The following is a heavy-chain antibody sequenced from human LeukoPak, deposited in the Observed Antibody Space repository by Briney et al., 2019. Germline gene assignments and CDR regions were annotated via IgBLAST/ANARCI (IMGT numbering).Heavy chain of an antibody. CDR3: AAQGEYLQYSGSYSSVDY. CDR1: GGTFSSYA. J-gene: IGHJ4*02. Sequence: SVKVSCKASGGTFSSYAISWVRQAPGQGLEWIGGIIPIFGTANYAQKFQGRVTITADESTSTAYMELSSLRSEDTAVYYCAAQGEYLQYSGSYSSVDYWGQGTLVTVSS. V-gene: IGHV1-69*13. D-gene: IGHD1-26*01. CDR2: IIPIFGTA.